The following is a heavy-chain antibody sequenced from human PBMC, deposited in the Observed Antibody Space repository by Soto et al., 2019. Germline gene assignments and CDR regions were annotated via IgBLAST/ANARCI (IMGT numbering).Heavy chain of an antibody. J-gene: IGHJ4*02. Sequence: GGSLRLSCAASGFTFSNYVISWVRQAPGQGLEWMGWISAYNGNTNYAQKLQGRVTMTTDTSTSTAYMELRSLRSDDTAVYYCARDYDSSGYNDYWGQGTLVTVSS. D-gene: IGHD3-22*01. CDR1: GFTFSNYV. CDR3: ARDYDSSGYNDY. V-gene: IGHV1-18*01. CDR2: ISAYNGNT.